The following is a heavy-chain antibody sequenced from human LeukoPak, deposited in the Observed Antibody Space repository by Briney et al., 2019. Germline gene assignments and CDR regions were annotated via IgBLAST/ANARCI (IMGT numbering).Heavy chain of an antibody. D-gene: IGHD2-21*02. CDR3: AREPVTAIFDC. CDR2: IYYSGTT. Sequence: SETLSLTCTVSGGSISSGGYYWSWIRQHPGKGLEWIGYIYYSGTTYYNPSLQSRVTISVDTSKNQFSLKLSSVTAADTAVYYCAREPVTAIFDCWGQGTLVTVSS. J-gene: IGHJ4*02. CDR1: GGSISSGGYY. V-gene: IGHV4-31*03.